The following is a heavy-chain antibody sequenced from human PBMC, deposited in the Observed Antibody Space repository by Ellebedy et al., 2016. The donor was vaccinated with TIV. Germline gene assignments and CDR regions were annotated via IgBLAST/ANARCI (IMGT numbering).Heavy chain of an antibody. CDR3: VRDGYVGGTTFDMDV. D-gene: IGHD1-26*01. J-gene: IGHJ6*02. CDR2: IYTSGST. Sequence: MPSETLSLTCTVSGGSISNYYWSWIRQSAGKGLEWIGRIYTSGSTKYNPSLKSRVTMSVDRSKNQVSLKMTSVTAADTAVYFCVRDGYVGGTTFDMDVWGRGTTVTVSS. V-gene: IGHV4-4*07. CDR1: GGSISNYY.